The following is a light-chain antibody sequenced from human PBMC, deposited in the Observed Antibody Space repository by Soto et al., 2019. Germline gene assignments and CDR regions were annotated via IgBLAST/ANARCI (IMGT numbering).Light chain of an antibody. CDR1: QGISSY. Sequence: AIRMTQSPSSFSASTGDRVTITCRASQGISSYLTWYQQKPGKAPKLLIYAASTLQSGVPSRFSGSGSGTDFTLTISCLQAEDFATYYCQQYYSNPITFGGGTKVDIK. V-gene: IGKV1-8*01. J-gene: IGKJ4*01. CDR3: QQYYSNPIT. CDR2: AAS.